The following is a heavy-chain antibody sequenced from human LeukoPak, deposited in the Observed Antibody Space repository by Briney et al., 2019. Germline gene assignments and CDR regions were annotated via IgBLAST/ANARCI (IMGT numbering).Heavy chain of an antibody. V-gene: IGHV3-74*01. CDR1: GFTFSTYW. CDR3: ARAPSEIGGYYPEYFRH. J-gene: IGHJ1*01. D-gene: IGHD3-3*01. Sequence: PGGSLRLSCAASGFTFSTYWMHWVRQAPGKGLVWVSRIKSDGSTNYADSVKGRFTISRDNAKNTLSLQTNSLRPEDTGVYYCARAPSEIGGYYPEYFRHWGQGTLVTVSS. CDR2: IKSDGST.